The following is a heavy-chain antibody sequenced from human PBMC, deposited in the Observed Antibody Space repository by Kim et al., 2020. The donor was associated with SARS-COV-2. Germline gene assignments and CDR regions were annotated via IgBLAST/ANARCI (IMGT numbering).Heavy chain of an antibody. D-gene: IGHD6-19*01. J-gene: IGHJ4*02. Sequence: SETLSLTCAVYGGSFSGYYWSWIRQPPGKGLEWIGEINHSGSTNYNPSLKSRVTISVDTSKNQFSLKLSSVTAADTAVYYCARENSSGWDWGQGTLVTVSS. CDR1: GGSFSGYY. CDR3: ARENSSGWD. V-gene: IGHV4-34*01. CDR2: INHSGST.